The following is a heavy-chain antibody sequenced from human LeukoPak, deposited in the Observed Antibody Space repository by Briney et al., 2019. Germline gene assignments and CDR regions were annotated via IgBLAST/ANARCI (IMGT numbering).Heavy chain of an antibody. V-gene: IGHV3-20*01. CDR1: GFTFDEYG. Sequence: GGALRLSCAASGFTFDEYGMSWVRQAPGKGLEGVAGINWNGGSTEYADSVKGRFTISRDNAKNSLYLQMNSLRADDTALHHCARGYYDILTGYSPRGAFDIWGQGTMVTVSS. CDR2: INWNGGST. CDR3: ARGYYDILTGYSPRGAFDI. J-gene: IGHJ3*02. D-gene: IGHD3-9*01.